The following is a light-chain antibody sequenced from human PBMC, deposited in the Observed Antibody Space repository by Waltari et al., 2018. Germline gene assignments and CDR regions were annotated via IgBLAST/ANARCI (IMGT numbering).Light chain of an antibody. Sequence: SYELTPPPSVSVSPGQTASITCSGDLLGNKYASWYQQKPGQSPLLVIYQDTKRPSGIPERFSGSKSGNAATLTISGTQAMDEADYYCQALGTGAWVFGGGTKLTVL. CDR2: QDT. CDR1: LLGNKY. CDR3: QALGTGAWV. J-gene: IGLJ3*02. V-gene: IGLV3-1*01.